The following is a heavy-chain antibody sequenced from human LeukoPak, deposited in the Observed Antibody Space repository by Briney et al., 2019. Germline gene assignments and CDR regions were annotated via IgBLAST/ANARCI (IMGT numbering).Heavy chain of an antibody. D-gene: IGHD7-27*01. J-gene: IGHJ4*02. CDR3: AKVSGAGDEDYFDY. Sequence: PGGSLRLSCAASGFTFSSYWMHWVRQAPGKGLVWVSRINSDGSSTSYADSVKGRFTISRDNAKNTLYLQMNSLRAEDTAVYYCAKVSGAGDEDYFDYWGQGTLVTVSS. CDR1: GFTFSSYW. V-gene: IGHV3-74*01. CDR2: INSDGSST.